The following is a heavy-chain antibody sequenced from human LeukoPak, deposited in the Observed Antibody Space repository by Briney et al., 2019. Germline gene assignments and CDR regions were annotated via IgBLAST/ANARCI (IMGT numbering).Heavy chain of an antibody. V-gene: IGHV1-2*02. CDR1: GYIFSDYY. CDR2: INLKSGVT. D-gene: IGHD2-21*02. J-gene: IGHJ2*01. CDR3: ARPATMTARYWYFDL. Sequence: GASVKVSCKASGYIFSDYYLHWVRQAPGQGLEWMGWINLKSGVTSSAQKFQGRVTMTRDTSISSAYMELSGLTSDDTAVYYCARPATMTARYWYFDLWGRGTPVIVSS.